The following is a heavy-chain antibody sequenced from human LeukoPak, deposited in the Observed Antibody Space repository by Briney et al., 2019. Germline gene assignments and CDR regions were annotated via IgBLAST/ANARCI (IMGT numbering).Heavy chain of an antibody. D-gene: IGHD6-19*01. CDR1: GGTFSSYA. V-gene: IGHV1-69*04. J-gene: IGHJ1*01. CDR2: VIPILGIA. Sequence: WASVKVSCKASGGTFSSYAISWVRQAPGQGLEWMGRVIPILGIANYAQKFQGRVTITADKSTSTAYMELSSLRSEDTAVYYCAVAGTLAEYFQHWGQGTLVTVSS. CDR3: AVAGTLAEYFQH.